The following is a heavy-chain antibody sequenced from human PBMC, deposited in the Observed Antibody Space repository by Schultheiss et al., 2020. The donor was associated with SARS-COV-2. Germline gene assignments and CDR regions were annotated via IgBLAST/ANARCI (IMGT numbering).Heavy chain of an antibody. CDR2: ISSDGATI. V-gene: IGHV3-48*04. D-gene: IGHD3-16*01. J-gene: IGHJ4*02. CDR1: GFSVSDFG. Sequence: GGSLRLSCAVSGFSVSDFGMHWVRQAPGKGLEWVSYISSDGATITYPDSVRGRFTISRDNANNSLYLQMHSLETEDTAMYYCATYLICDASRCLPTPFDYWGPGTQVTVSS. CDR3: ATYLICDASRCLPTPFDY.